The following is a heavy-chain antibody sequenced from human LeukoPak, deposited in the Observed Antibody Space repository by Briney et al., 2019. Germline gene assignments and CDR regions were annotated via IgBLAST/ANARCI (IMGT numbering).Heavy chain of an antibody. J-gene: IGHJ3*02. CDR1: GFTFRSYA. CDR2: VSGGGST. V-gene: IGHV3-23*01. Sequence: PGRSLRLSCAASGFTFRSYAMSWVRQAPGKGLEWVSGVSGGGSTEYADSVKGRFTISRDNTKNTLILQMNSLRAEDTAVYYCAKGQEKWLLGVFDIWGRGTMVTASS. D-gene: IGHD6-19*01. CDR3: AKGQEKWLLGVFDI.